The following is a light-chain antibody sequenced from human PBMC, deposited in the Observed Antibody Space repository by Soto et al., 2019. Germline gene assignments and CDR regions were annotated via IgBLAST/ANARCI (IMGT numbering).Light chain of an antibody. V-gene: IGKV1-5*03. Sequence: EIQMTQSPSTVSASVGDRVTITCRASQSISSWLSWYQQKPGKAPTLLIYNASGLESGVPSRFSGSGSGTVFTLTISRLPHNVSANYYCQQYNIFTWTFGRGTKVEIK. CDR2: NAS. CDR3: QQYNIFTWT. J-gene: IGKJ1*01. CDR1: QSISSW.